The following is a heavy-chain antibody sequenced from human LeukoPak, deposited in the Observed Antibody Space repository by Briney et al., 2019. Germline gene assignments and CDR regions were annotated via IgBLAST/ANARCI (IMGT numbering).Heavy chain of an antibody. Sequence: SETLSLTCTVSGYSISSGYYWGWIPQPPGKGLEWIGSIYHSGSTYYNPSLKSRVTISVDTSKNQFSLKLSSVTAADTAVYYCARGYCSGGSCYSYYYYNYMDVWGKGTTVTVSS. J-gene: IGHJ6*03. D-gene: IGHD2-15*01. V-gene: IGHV4-38-2*02. CDR2: IYHSGST. CDR3: ARGYCSGGSCYSYYYYNYMDV. CDR1: GYSISSGYY.